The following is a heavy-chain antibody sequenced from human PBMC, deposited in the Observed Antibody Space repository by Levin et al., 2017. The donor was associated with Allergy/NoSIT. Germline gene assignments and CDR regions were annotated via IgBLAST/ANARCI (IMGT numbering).Heavy chain of an antibody. CDR2: IYPYDSDT. Sequence: PGGSLRLSCKGSGYSFTSYWIGWVRQMPGKGLEWMGIIYPYDSDTRYSPSFEGQVTISADNSITTAYLQWSSLKASDTAMYYCARRLGSGGYFRSDAFDIWGQGTMVTVSS. V-gene: IGHV5-51*01. CDR1: GYSFTSYW. CDR3: ARRLGSGGYFRSDAFDI. J-gene: IGHJ3*02. D-gene: IGHD3-10*02.